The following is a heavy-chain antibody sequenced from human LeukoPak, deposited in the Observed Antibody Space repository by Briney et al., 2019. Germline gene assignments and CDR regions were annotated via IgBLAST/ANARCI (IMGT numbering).Heavy chain of an antibody. J-gene: IGHJ3*02. D-gene: IGHD2-21*02. CDR2: ISSSSSYI. CDR3: ARDSSCGGDRYLMEVGAFDI. CDR1: GFTFSSYS. Sequence: GGSLRLSCAASGFTFSSYSMSWVRQAPGKGLEWVSSISSSSSYIYYADSVKGRFTISRDNAKNSLYLQMNSLRAEDTAVYYCARDSSCGGDRYLMEVGAFDIWGQGTMVTVSS. V-gene: IGHV3-21*01.